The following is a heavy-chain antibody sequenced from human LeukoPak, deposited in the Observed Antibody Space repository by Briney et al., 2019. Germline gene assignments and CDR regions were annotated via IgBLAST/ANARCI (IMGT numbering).Heavy chain of an antibody. J-gene: IGHJ4*02. Sequence: PSETLSLTCTVSGGSIRSSSYYWGWIRQPPGKGPEWIGSIYYGGSTYYNASLKSRGTISVDTSKNQFSLKLNSVTAADTAVYFCARQVVAVAGTGYFDYWGQGTLVTVSS. CDR2: IYYGGST. CDR3: ARQVVAVAGTGYFDY. V-gene: IGHV4-39*01. CDR1: GGSIRSSSYY. D-gene: IGHD6-19*01.